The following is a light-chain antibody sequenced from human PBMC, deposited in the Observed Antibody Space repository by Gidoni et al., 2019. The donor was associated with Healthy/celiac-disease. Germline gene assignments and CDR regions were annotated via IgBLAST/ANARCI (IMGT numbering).Light chain of an antibody. V-gene: IGKV3-20*01. CDR3: QQYGSSPFT. CDR1: QSVSSSY. Sequence: EIVLTQSPGTLSLSPGERATLSCRASQSVSSSYLAWYQQKPGQAPRLLIYGASSRATGIPNKFQGRGAGADLNLNNRQLGAEDFAVYYCQQYGSSPFTFGPGTKVDIK. CDR2: GAS. J-gene: IGKJ3*01.